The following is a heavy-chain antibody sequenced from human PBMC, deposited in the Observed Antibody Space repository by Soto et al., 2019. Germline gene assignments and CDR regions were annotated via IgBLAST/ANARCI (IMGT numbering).Heavy chain of an antibody. CDR2: IFYLGSS. D-gene: IGHD3-3*02. V-gene: IGHV4-39*01. Sequence: TLSLTCTVSGDSIISSDFYWGWVRQPPGKGLEWIGSIFYLGSSYYNPSLKSRVTMSVDTSKNQFSLRLRSVAAADTALYFCARHSLALRKNNWFDPWGQGIMVTVSS. CDR3: ARHSLALRKNNWFDP. CDR1: GDSIISSDFY. J-gene: IGHJ5*02.